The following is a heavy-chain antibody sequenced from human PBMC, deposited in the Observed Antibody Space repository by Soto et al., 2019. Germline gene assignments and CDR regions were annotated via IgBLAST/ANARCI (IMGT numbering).Heavy chain of an antibody. CDR2: INPGNST. D-gene: IGHD2-15*01. CDR1: GYTFTSYY. CDR3: ARVYCSGGSCYSIDY. V-gene: IGHV1-46*03. J-gene: IGHJ4*02. Sequence: QVQLVQSGAEVKKPGASVKVSCKASGYTFTSYYMHWVRQAPGQGLEWMGIINPGNSTTYAQKFQGRVTMTRDTYTSTVYMELSSLSSDDTAEYYCARVYCSGGSCYSIDYWGQGTLVTVSS.